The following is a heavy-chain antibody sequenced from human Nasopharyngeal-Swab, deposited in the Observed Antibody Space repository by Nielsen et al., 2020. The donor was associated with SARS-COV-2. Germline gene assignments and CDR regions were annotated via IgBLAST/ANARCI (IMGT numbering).Heavy chain of an antibody. J-gene: IGHJ4*02. CDR3: AKEMGLVGGIANSLFDY. CDR1: GFTFSSYA. Sequence: GGSLRLSCAASGFTFSSYAMSWVRQAPGKGLEWVSTISGNTFTTYYTNSVKGRFTIPRDNSKNTLSLQMNSLRAEDTAVYYCAKEMGLVGGIANSLFDYWGQGTLVTVSS. V-gene: IGHV3-23*01. CDR2: ISGNTFTT. D-gene: IGHD3/OR15-3a*01.